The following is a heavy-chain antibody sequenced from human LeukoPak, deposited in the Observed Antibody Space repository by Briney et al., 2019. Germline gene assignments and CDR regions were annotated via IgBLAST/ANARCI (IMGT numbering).Heavy chain of an antibody. D-gene: IGHD2-2*01. Sequence: SETLSLTCTVSGGSISSGSYYWSWIRQPAGTGLEWIGRIYTSGSTNYNPSLKSRVTISVDTSKNQFSLKLSSVTAADTAVYYCARDIVVVPAASPWFDPWGQGTLVTVSS. V-gene: IGHV4-61*02. CDR3: ARDIVVVPAASPWFDP. J-gene: IGHJ5*02. CDR2: IYTSGST. CDR1: GGSISSGSYY.